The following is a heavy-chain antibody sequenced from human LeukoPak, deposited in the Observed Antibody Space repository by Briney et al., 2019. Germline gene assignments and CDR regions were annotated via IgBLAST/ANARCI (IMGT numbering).Heavy chain of an antibody. CDR1: GYTFTSYD. V-gene: IGHV1-8*03. Sequence: GAPVKVSCKASGYTFTSYDINWVRQATGQGLEWMGWMNPNSGNTGYAQKFQGRVTISRNTSISTAYMELSSLRSEDTAVYYCARSLSCSSTSCYRGPVDYWGQGTLVTVSS. D-gene: IGHD2-2*01. CDR2: MNPNSGNT. J-gene: IGHJ4*02. CDR3: ARSLSCSSTSCYRGPVDY.